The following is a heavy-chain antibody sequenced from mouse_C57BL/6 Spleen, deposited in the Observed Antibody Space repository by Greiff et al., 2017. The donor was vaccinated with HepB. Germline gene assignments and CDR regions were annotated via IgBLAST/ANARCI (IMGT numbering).Heavy chain of an antibody. V-gene: IGHV1-59*01. J-gene: IGHJ4*01. CDR1: GYTFTSYW. Sequence: QVQLQQPGAELVRPGTSVKLSCKASGYTFTSYWMHWVKQRPGQGLEWIGVIDPSDSYTNYNQKFKGKATLTVDTSSSTAYMQLSSLTSEDSAVYYCARCHYEYDRGYAMDYWGQGTSVTVPS. D-gene: IGHD2-4*01. CDR3: ARCHYEYDRGYAMDY. CDR2: IDPSDSYT.